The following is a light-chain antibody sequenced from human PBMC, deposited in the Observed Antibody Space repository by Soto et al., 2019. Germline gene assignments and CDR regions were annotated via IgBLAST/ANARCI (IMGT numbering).Light chain of an antibody. Sequence: DIQMTQSPSTLSVSVGDRVTTTCRASQDIDISLAWFQQRPGKAPKVLIYAASGLVTGVPPIFSGCGSGTEFTLTISSVQPDDFATYFCQHYDTFSWTFGPGTKVDIK. CDR2: AAS. J-gene: IGKJ1*01. CDR3: QHYDTFSWT. V-gene: IGKV1-5*01. CDR1: QDIDIS.